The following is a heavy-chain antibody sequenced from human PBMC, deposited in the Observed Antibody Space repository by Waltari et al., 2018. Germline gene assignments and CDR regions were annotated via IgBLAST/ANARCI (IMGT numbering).Heavy chain of an antibody. D-gene: IGHD3-3*01. CDR2: INPNSGGT. V-gene: IGHV1-2*02. CDR1: GYTFTGYY. J-gene: IGHJ6*02. Sequence: QVQLVQSGAEVKKPGASVKVSCKASGYTFTGYYMHWVRPAPGQGLEWRGGINPNSGGTNYAQKLQGRVTMTRDTAISTADMELSRLRSDDTAVYYCARGAGVLRFLEWLLKGDVWGQGTTVTVSS. CDR3: ARGAGVLRFLEWLLKGDV.